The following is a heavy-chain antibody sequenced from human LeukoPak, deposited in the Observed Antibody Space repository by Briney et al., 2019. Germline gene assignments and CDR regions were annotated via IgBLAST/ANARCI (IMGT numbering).Heavy chain of an antibody. D-gene: IGHD6-19*01. Sequence: GGSLRLSCAASGFTFSSYEMNWVRQAPGKGLEWVSYITSSGSIIYYADSVKGRFTISRDNAKNSLFLLMNSLRAEDTAVYYCARSGLPGIAVAADFDYWGQGTLVTVSS. CDR2: ITSSGSII. V-gene: IGHV3-48*03. CDR1: GFTFSSYE. CDR3: ARSGLPGIAVAADFDY. J-gene: IGHJ4*02.